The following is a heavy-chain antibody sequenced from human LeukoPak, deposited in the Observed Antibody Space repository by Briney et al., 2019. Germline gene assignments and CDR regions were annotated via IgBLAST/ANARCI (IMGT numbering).Heavy chain of an antibody. V-gene: IGHV4-59*01. CDR2: IYYGGNT. J-gene: IGHJ6*02. Sequence: SSETLSLTCTVSGDSISTYYWSWVRQPPGKGLEWIGYIYYGGNTNYNPSLKSRVTISVDTSKNQFSLKLSSVTAVDTAVYYCARDNDISRGFYYAMDVWGQGTTVIVSS. CDR1: GDSISTYY. D-gene: IGHD3-9*01. CDR3: ARDNDISRGFYYAMDV.